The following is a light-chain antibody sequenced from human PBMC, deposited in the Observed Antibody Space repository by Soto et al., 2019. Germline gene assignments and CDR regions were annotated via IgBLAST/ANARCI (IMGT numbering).Light chain of an antibody. CDR3: GSYTSSDTMI. V-gene: IGLV2-14*03. Sequence: QSALTQPASVSGSPGQSITISCTGTSSDIGRYNYVSWYQHSPGKDPKLIIYDVSDRPSGVSNRFSGSKSGTTASLTISGLQAEAEDDYYCGSYTSSDTMIFGGGTKLTFL. J-gene: IGLJ2*01. CDR2: DVS. CDR1: SSDIGRYNY.